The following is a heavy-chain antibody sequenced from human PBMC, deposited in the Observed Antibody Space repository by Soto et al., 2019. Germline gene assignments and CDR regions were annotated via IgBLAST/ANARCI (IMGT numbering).Heavy chain of an antibody. V-gene: IGHV3-23*01. Sequence: EVQVLESGGGLVQPGGSLRLSCAASGFTFSIFAMSWVRQAPGKGLEWVSSIGGGDDDRYYADSVKGRFTISRDNSKNSLYLQMNSLRAEDTAVYYCARVITIFGVVILGFDYWGQGTLVTVSS. CDR3: ARVITIFGVVILGFDY. J-gene: IGHJ4*02. CDR1: GFTFSIFA. D-gene: IGHD3-3*01. CDR2: IGGGDDDR.